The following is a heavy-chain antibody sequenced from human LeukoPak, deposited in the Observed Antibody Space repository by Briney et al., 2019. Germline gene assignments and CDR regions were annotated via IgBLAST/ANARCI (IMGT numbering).Heavy chain of an antibody. V-gene: IGHV4-59*01. J-gene: IGHJ5*02. CDR3: AATDIAAAGTWLDP. Sequence: PSETLSLTCTVSGGSISSYYWSWIRQPPGKGLEWLGYMHYSGTTNYNPALKSRVTISVDTFKNQFSLKLSSVTAAVTAVYYCAATDIAAAGTWLDPWGQGTLVTVSS. CDR2: MHYSGTT. CDR1: GGSISSYY. D-gene: IGHD6-13*01.